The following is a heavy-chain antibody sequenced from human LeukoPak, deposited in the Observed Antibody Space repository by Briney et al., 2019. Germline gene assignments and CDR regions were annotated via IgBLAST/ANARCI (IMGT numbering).Heavy chain of an antibody. V-gene: IGHV3-30*18. D-gene: IGHD1-26*01. Sequence: PGRSLRLSCAASGFTFSSYGMHWVRQAPGKGLEWVAVISYDGSNKYYADSVKGRFTISRDNSKNTLYLQMNSLRAEDTAVYYCAKGAFGSHLAEDAFDIWGQGTMVTVSS. CDR2: ISYDGSNK. CDR3: AKGAFGSHLAEDAFDI. J-gene: IGHJ3*02. CDR1: GFTFSSYG.